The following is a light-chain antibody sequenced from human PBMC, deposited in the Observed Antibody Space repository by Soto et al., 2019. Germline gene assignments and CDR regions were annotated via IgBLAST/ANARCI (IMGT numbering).Light chain of an antibody. CDR2: DAS. CDR1: QSVSSY. CDR3: QQRSNWPPGFT. V-gene: IGKV3-11*01. Sequence: EIVLTQSPATLSLSPGERATLSCRASQSVSSYLAWYQQKPGQAPRLLIYDASNRATGIPARFSGSGSGTDFTLTISSLEPEDFAAYYCQQRSNWPPGFTFGPGTKVDIK. J-gene: IGKJ3*01.